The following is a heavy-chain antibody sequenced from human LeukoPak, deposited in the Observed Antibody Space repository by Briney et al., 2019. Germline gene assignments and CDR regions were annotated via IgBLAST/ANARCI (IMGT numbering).Heavy chain of an antibody. V-gene: IGHV4-38-2*02. CDR3: AGDIHDYGDY. J-gene: IGHJ4*02. CDR1: GYSITSGYY. Sequence: PSETLSLTCAVSGYSITSGYYWAWIRQPPGKGLEWIGSIFRSGSTYCNPSLKSQVTISVDTSKNQFSLKVRSVTAADTAVYYCAGDIHDYGDYWGLGTLVTVSS. CDR2: IFRSGST.